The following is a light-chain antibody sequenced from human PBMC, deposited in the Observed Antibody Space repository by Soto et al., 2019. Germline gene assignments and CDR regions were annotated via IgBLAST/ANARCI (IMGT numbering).Light chain of an antibody. CDR1: SGHSTYA. J-gene: IGLJ2*01. CDR3: QTWGTAIHDVV. Sequence: QSALTQSPSASASLGASIKLTCTLSSGHSTYAIAWHQQQPEKGPRYLMKVNSDGSHSKGDGIPDRFSGSSSGAERHLTISSLQSEDEADYYCQTWGTAIHDVVFGGGTKVTVL. CDR2: VNSDGSH. V-gene: IGLV4-69*01.